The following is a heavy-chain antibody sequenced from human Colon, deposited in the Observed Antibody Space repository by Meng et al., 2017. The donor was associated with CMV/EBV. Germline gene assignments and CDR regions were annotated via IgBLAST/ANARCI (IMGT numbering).Heavy chain of an antibody. J-gene: IGHJ4*02. Sequence: VQRHESDPGLVKPSDTLSLTCTVSGGPLSPYCWSWIRQSAAKGLEWIGRIYTSGSTNYNPSLESRVTMSVDTSKNQFSLRVTSVTAADTAVYYCARASAWREDYFDYWGQGTLVTVSS. CDR1: GGPLSPYC. CDR2: IYTSGST. CDR3: ARASAWREDYFDY. V-gene: IGHV4-4*07. D-gene: IGHD1-26*01.